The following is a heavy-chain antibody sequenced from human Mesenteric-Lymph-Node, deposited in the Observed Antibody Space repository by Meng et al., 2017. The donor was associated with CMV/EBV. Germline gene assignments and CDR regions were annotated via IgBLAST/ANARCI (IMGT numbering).Heavy chain of an antibody. V-gene: IGHV3-30*12. J-gene: IGHJ4*02. Sequence: GESLKISCAASGFSFGYYGMHWVRQAPGKGLEWVAVISYDGSEKKYSDPLKGRFTISRDNSKNTLYLHINSLTAEDTAVYYCAKDRRDGWEEYFDYWGQGTLVTVSS. CDR1: GFSFGYYG. CDR3: AKDRRDGWEEYFDY. CDR2: ISYDGSEK. D-gene: IGHD5-24*01.